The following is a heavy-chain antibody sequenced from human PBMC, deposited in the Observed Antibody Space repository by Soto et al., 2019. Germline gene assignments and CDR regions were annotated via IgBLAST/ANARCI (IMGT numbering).Heavy chain of an antibody. V-gene: IGHV1-3*01. J-gene: IGHJ4*02. Sequence: ASVKVSCKASGYSFTSYAMHWVRQAPGQRLEWMGWINGGNGNTKYSQKFQGRVTITRDTSASTAYMELSSLRSEETAVYYCARSLQVVPAAIAYWGQGTLVTVSS. CDR1: GYSFTSYA. CDR3: ARSLQVVPAAIAY. D-gene: IGHD2-2*02. CDR2: INGGNGNT.